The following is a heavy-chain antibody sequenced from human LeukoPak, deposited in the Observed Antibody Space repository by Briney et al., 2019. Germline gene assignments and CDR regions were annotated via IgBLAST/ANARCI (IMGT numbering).Heavy chain of an antibody. CDR2: IKQDGSEK. V-gene: IGHV3-7*05. D-gene: IGHD5-12*01. CDR1: GFTFSSYW. Sequence: PGGSLRLSCAASGFTFSSYWMSWVRQAPGKGLEWVANIKQDGSEKYYVDSVKGRFTISRDNAKNSLYLQMNNLRAEDTAVYYCAREDSGYDRCYDYWGQGTLVTVSS. CDR3: AREDSGYDRCYDY. J-gene: IGHJ4*02.